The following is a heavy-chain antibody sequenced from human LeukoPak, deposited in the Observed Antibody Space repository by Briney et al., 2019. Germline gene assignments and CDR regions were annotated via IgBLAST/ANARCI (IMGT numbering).Heavy chain of an antibody. V-gene: IGHV4-34*08. D-gene: IGHD4-17*01. CDR1: GFTVSSNY. J-gene: IGHJ4*02. CDR2: INHSGST. Sequence: GSLRLSCAASGFTVSSNYMSWVRQAPGKGLEWIGEINHSGSTNYNPSLKSRVTISVDTSKNQFSLKLSSVTAADTAVYYCAVDNYGFDYWGQGTLVTVSS. CDR3: AVDNYGFDY.